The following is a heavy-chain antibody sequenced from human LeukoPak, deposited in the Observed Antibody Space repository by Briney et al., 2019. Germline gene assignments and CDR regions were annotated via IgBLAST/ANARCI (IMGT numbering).Heavy chain of an antibody. D-gene: IGHD3-3*01. V-gene: IGHV3-7*03. CDR2: IKQDGSEI. CDR3: ARGVTIFGVVIPDYYYMDV. J-gene: IGHJ6*03. Sequence: GGSLRLSCAASGFTFSSYWMSWVRQAPGKGLEWVANIKQDGSEIYYVDSVKGRFTISRDNAKNSLYLQMNSLRAEDTAVYYCARGVTIFGVVIPDYYYMDVWGKGTTVTVSS. CDR1: GFTFSSYW.